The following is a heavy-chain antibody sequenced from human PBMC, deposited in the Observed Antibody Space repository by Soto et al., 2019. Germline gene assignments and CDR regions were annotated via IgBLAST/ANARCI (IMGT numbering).Heavy chain of an antibody. J-gene: IGHJ5*02. CDR3: ERASNVFLLWKNWLDP. CDR2: ITTGIDYI. Sequence: GGSLRLSCGASGFTFSNYDMHWVRQAPGEGLEWVSSITTGIDYIYYADSVKGRVSISRDNANNSLYLQMNSLRAEDTAVYHCERASNVFLLWKNWLDPWGRGALVTVSS. V-gene: IGHV3-21*01. D-gene: IGHD3-3*01. CDR1: GFTFSNYD.